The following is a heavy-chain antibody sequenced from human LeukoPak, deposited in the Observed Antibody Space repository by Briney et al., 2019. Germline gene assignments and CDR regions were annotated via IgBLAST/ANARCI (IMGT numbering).Heavy chain of an antibody. CDR3: ASSIAAAPYYFDY. CDR2: ISGSGGST. D-gene: IGHD6-13*01. V-gene: IGHV3-23*01. Sequence: GRSLRLSCAASGFTLSSYAMSWVRQAPGKGLEWVSAISGSGGSTYYADSVKGRFTISRDNSKNTLYLQMNSLRAEDTAVYYCASSIAAAPYYFDYWGQGTLVTVSS. J-gene: IGHJ4*02. CDR1: GFTLSSYA.